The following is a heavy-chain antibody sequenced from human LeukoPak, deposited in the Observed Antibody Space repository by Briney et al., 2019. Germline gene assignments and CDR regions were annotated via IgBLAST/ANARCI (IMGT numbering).Heavy chain of an antibody. CDR1: GGSFSGYY. CDR3: ARATNDCSSTSCSLYYFDY. V-gene: IGHV4-34*01. CDR2: INHSGST. J-gene: IGHJ4*02. D-gene: IGHD2-2*01. Sequence: SETLSLTCAVYGGSFSGYYWSGIRQPPGKGLEWIGEINHSGSTNYNPSLKSRVTISVDTSKNQFSLKLSSVTAADTAVYYCARATNDCSSTSCSLYYFDYWGQGTLVTVSS.